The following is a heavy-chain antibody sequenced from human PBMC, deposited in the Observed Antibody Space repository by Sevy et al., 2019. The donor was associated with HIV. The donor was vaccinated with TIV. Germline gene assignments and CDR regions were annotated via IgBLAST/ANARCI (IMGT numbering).Heavy chain of an antibody. J-gene: IGHJ4*02. CDR1: GGSFSGYY. D-gene: IGHD3-16*02. CDR2: INHSGST. CDR3: ARGRSDYVWGSYRYTGGFDY. V-gene: IGHV4-34*01. Sequence: SETLSLTCAVYGGSFSGYYWSWIRQPPGKGLEWIGEINHSGSTNYNPSLKSRVTISVDTSKNQFSLMLSSVTAADTAVYYCARGRSDYVWGSYRYTGGFDYWGQGTLVTVSS.